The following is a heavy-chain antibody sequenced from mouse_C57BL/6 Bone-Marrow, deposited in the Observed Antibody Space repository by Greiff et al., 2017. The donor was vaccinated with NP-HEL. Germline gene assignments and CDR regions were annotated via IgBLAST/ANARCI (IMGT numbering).Heavy chain of an antibody. CDR3: ARRYGYQRGVYFDY. Sequence: EVQLQESGPGLVKPSQSLSLTCSVTGYSITSGYYWNWIRQFPGNKLEWMGYISYDGSNNYNPSLKNRISITRDTSKNQFFLKLNSVTTEDTATYYCARRYGYQRGVYFDYWGQGTTLTVSS. V-gene: IGHV3-6*01. CDR1: GYSITSGYY. J-gene: IGHJ2*01. D-gene: IGHD2-2*01. CDR2: ISYDGSN.